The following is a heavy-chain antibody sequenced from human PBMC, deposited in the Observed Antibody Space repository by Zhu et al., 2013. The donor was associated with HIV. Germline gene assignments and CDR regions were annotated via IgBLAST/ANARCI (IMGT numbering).Heavy chain of an antibody. CDR2: IIPIFGTA. J-gene: IGHJ3*02. Sequence: QVQLVQSGAEVKKPGSSVKVSCKASGGTFSSYAISWVRQAPGQGLEWMGGIIPIFGTANYAQKFQGRVTITADESTSTAYMELSSLRSEDTAVYYCAREAWSGIAAAGNDAFDIWGQGTMVTVSS. D-gene: IGHD6-13*01. CDR3: AREAWSGIAAAGNDAFDI. CDR1: GGTFSSYA. V-gene: IGHV1-69*01.